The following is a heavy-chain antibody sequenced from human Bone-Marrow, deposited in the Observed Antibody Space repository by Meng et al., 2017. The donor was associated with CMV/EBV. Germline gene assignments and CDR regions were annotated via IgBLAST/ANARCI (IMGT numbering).Heavy chain of an antibody. Sequence: ESLKISCAVYGGSFSGYYWSWIRQPPGKGLEWIGEINHSGSTNYNPSLKSRVTISVDTSKNQFSLKLSSVTAADTAVYYCARGSRTTVTRYYYYYYGMDVWGQGTTVTVPS. D-gene: IGHD4-11*01. J-gene: IGHJ6*02. V-gene: IGHV4-34*01. CDR1: GGSFSGYY. CDR3: ARGSRTTVTRYYYYYYGMDV. CDR2: INHSGST.